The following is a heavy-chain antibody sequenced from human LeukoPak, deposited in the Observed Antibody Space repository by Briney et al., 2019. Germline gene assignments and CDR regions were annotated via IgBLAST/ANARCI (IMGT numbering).Heavy chain of an antibody. CDR2: ISTYSGHT. D-gene: IGHD2-21*01. J-gene: IGHJ6*03. CDR3: ARGGGDWCMDV. V-gene: IGHV1-18*01. Sequence: ASVKVSCRDSGYTFSTYDISWVRQAPGQRGEGMGGISTYSGHTNYALKFQGGVTMTTDTSTNTAYMELRSLRSDDTAVYYCARGGGDWCMDVWGKGTTVTVSS. CDR1: GYTFSTYD.